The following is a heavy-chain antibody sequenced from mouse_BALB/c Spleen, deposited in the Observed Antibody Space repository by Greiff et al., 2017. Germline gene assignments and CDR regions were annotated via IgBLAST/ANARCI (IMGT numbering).Heavy chain of an antibody. Sequence: EVKLLESGPGLVKPSQSLSLTCTVTGYSITSDYAWNWIRQFPGNKLEWMGYISYSGSTSYNPSLKSRISITRDTSKNQFFLQLNSVTTEDTATYYCARGGVLGFAYWGQGTLVTVSA. CDR3: ARGGVLGFAY. CDR2: ISYSGST. V-gene: IGHV3-2*02. CDR1: GYSITSDYA. J-gene: IGHJ3*01.